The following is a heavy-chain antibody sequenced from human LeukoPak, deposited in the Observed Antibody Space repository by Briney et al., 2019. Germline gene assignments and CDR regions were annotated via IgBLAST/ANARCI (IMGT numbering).Heavy chain of an antibody. CDR3: ARDGAAYYDYVWGSYRNYYFDY. V-gene: IGHV3-7*01. CDR1: GFTLSSYW. J-gene: IGHJ4*02. CDR2: IKQDGREK. Sequence: GGSLRLSCAASGFTLSSYWMSWVGQAPGKGLEGVANIKQDGREKYYVDSVKGGFTISRENAKKSLYMQMNSLRAEETEVYYCARDGAAYYDYVWGSYRNYYFDYWGQGTLVTVSS. D-gene: IGHD3-16*02.